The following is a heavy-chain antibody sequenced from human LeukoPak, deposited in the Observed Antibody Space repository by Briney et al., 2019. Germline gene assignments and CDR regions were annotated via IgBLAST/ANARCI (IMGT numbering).Heavy chain of an antibody. CDR2: IDPSDSYT. CDR3: ARHSAGIVVAGK. Sequence: GESLKISCKGAGYIFISYCISWGRQMPGEGREGMGRIDPSDSYTNYCPSFQGHLTISNEKSISTVYLQWSSLQASDTAMYYCARHSAGIVVAGKWGEGTLVTVSS. J-gene: IGHJ4*02. D-gene: IGHD6-19*01. V-gene: IGHV5-10-1*01. CDR1: GYIFISYC.